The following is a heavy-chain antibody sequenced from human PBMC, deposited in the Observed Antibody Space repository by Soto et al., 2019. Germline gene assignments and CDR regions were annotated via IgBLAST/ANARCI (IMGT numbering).Heavy chain of an antibody. CDR1: GYTFTSYG. Sequence: QVQLVQSGAEVKKPGASVKVSCKASGYTFTSYGISWVRQAPGQGREWMGWISACNGNTNYAQKLQCRVTMTADTSTSTACLALRSLRYDDTAVYYCASYWHTTGPTLQDYWGQGTLVTVSS. J-gene: IGHJ4*02. CDR2: ISACNGNT. D-gene: IGHD4-17*01. CDR3: ASYWHTTGPTLQDY. V-gene: IGHV1-18*01.